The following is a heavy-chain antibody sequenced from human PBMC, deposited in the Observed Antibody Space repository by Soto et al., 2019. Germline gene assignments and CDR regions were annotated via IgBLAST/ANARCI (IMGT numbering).Heavy chain of an antibody. CDR1: GFTFSSYV. D-gene: IGHD2-21*02. CDR3: ARYVFGTAPDY. CDR2: ITGSGGNT. V-gene: IGHV3-23*01. Sequence: GGSLRLSCASSGFTFSSYVMTWVRQAPGKGLEWVSSITGSGGNTYFADSVKGRFTISRDNSKNTLYLQMNSLRAEDTAVYYCARYVFGTAPDYWGQGTLVTVSS. J-gene: IGHJ4*02.